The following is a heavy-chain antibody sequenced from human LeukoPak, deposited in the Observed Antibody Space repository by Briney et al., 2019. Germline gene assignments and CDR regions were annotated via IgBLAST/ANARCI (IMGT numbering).Heavy chain of an antibody. Sequence: SSETLSLTCTVSAGSVNNSNFFWGWIRQPPGRGLEWLGSIYTSGSTYSNPSLKSRVTLSIDTSKSQFSLRLTSVTAADTAVYYCARHGYDRSGFHSNWGQGTLVTVSS. CDR1: AGSVNNSNFF. CDR3: ARHGYDRSGFHSN. D-gene: IGHD3-22*01. CDR2: IYTSGST. V-gene: IGHV4-39*01. J-gene: IGHJ4*02.